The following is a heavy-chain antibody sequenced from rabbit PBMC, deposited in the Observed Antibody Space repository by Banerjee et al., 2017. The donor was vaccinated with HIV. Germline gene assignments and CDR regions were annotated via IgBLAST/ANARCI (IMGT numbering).Heavy chain of an antibody. CDR2: IDAGSSGST. CDR3: ARDLAGVIGWNFDL. J-gene: IGHJ4*01. D-gene: IGHD4-1*01. CDR1: GFTLSSYW. V-gene: IGHV1S45*01. Sequence: QEQLEESGGDLVKPEGSQTLTCTASGFTLSSYWICWDRQAPGKGLEWIACIDAGSSGSTYYASWAKGRFTISKTSSTTVTLQMTSLPAADTATYFCARDLAGVIGWNFDLWGQGTLVTVS.